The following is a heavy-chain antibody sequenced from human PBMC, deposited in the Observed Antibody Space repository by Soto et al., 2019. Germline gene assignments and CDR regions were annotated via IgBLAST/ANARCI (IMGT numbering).Heavy chain of an antibody. D-gene: IGHD5-18*01. J-gene: IGHJ4*02. CDR1: GYTFTSYS. Sequence: QVQLVQSGAEVKKPGASVKVSCKASGYTFTSYSISWVRQAPGQGLEWMGWISAYNGNTYHARKLQGRVTMTTDTATCTAYMELRSLRSDDKAVYYCARDVGYGLIDYWGQGTLVTVSS. CDR3: ARDVGYGLIDY. V-gene: IGHV1-18*01. CDR2: ISAYNGNT.